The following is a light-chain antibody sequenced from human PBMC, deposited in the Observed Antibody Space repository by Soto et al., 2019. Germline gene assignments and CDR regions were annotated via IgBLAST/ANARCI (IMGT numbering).Light chain of an antibody. CDR2: GAS. CDR3: QQYGSSPPWT. Sequence: EIVLTQAPGTLSLSPGERATLSCRASQSVSSSYLAWYQQKPGQDPRLLIYGASNRATGIPDRFSGSGSGTDFTLTISRLEAEEFAVYFCQQYGSSPPWTFGQGTKVEIK. J-gene: IGKJ1*01. CDR1: QSVSSSY. V-gene: IGKV3-20*01.